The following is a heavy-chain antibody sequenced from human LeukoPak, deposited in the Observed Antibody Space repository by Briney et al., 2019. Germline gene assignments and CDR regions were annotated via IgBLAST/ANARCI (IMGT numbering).Heavy chain of an antibody. CDR1: GFIFTNAW. D-gene: IGHD2-15*01. CDR2: IKSKSDGGTT. Sequence: GWALRLSCAASGFIFTNAWMTWVRQAPGKGLEWVGQIKSKSDGGTTDYAAPVKGRFTISRHDSRNTVYQQMNSLKTEDTAVYYCTTCSGGSCYSEDDYYYYGMDVWGQGTTVTVSS. CDR3: TTCSGGSCYSEDDYYYYGMDV. V-gene: IGHV3-15*01. J-gene: IGHJ6*02.